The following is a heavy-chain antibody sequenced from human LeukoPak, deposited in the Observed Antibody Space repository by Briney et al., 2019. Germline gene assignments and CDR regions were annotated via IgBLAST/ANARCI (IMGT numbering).Heavy chain of an antibody. CDR2: IYHSGST. CDR3: ARGGYGDYNEYNWFDP. CDR1: GGSISSGGYS. Sequence: SETLSLTCAVSGGSISSGGYSWSWIRQPPGKGLEWIGYIYHSGSTYYNPSLKSQVTISVDRSKNQFSLKLSSVTAADTAVYYCARGGYGDYNEYNWFDPWGQGTLVTVSS. D-gene: IGHD4-17*01. V-gene: IGHV4-30-2*01. J-gene: IGHJ5*02.